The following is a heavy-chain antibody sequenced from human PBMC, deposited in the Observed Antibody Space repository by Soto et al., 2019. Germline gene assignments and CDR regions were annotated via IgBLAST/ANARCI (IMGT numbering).Heavy chain of an antibody. Sequence: EVQLVESGGGLVQPGGSLRLSCAASGFTFSDYSMNWVRQAPGKGLEWVSYISSSSNTIHYADSVKGRFTISRDNARNSLYLQMNSLRAEDTAVYYCARVYDSAMLYYFYYMNVRGKGTTVTVSS. CDR1: GFTFSDYS. J-gene: IGHJ6*03. D-gene: IGHD3-10*01. V-gene: IGHV3-48*01. CDR3: ARVYDSAMLYYFYYMNV. CDR2: ISSSSNTI.